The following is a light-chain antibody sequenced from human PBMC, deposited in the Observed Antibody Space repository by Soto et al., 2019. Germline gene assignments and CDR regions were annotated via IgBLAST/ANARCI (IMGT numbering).Light chain of an antibody. Sequence: EIVLTQSTGILSLSLGERATLSYRASQSVSSSYLAWYQQKPGQAPRLLIYDTSSRATGIPDRFSGSGSGTDFTLTISRLEPEDFAVYYCQQYGNSPPWTFGQGTKVEIK. J-gene: IGKJ1*01. CDR2: DTS. V-gene: IGKV3-20*01. CDR1: QSVSSSY. CDR3: QQYGNSPPWT.